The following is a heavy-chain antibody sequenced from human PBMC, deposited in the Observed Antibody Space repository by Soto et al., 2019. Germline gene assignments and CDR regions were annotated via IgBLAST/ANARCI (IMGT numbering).Heavy chain of an antibody. D-gene: IGHD2-21*02. Sequence: LSLTCTVAGGSISGFYWSWVRQPAGKRLEWIGRIYSSGATKYNPSLRNRVTMSVDTSTDQYSLNLASMTAADTAVYFCARGPFCGNDCYFDVWGQGTQVTVSS. V-gene: IGHV4-4*07. J-gene: IGHJ4*02. CDR3: ARGPFCGNDCYFDV. CDR2: IYSSGAT. CDR1: GGSISGFY.